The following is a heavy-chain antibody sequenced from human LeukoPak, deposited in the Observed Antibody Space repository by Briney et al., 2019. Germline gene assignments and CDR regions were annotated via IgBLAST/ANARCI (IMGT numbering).Heavy chain of an antibody. Sequence: SETLSLTCAVYGGSFSGYYWSWIRQPPGKGLEWIGEINHSGSTNYNPSLKSRVTISVDTSKNQFSLKLSSVTAADTAVYYCARGSPYYDFWSGYHRDAFDIWAKGQWSPSLQ. J-gene: IGHJ3*02. CDR1: GGSFSGYY. D-gene: IGHD3-3*01. CDR2: INHSGST. V-gene: IGHV4-34*01. CDR3: ARGSPYYDFWSGYHRDAFDI.